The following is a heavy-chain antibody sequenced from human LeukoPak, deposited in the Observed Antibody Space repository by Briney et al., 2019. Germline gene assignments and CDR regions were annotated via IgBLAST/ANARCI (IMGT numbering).Heavy chain of an antibody. V-gene: IGHV3-72*01. D-gene: IGHD1-26*01. CDR3: ARPPYAGSYSIDY. J-gene: IGHJ4*02. CDR2: SRNKAQSFTI. Sequence: GGSLRLSCAVSGLIFSDHYIDWVRQAPGKGLEWVGRSRNKAQSFTIHYAASVKGRFTISRDDSKNSLYLQMASLKTEDTAVYYCARPPYAGSYSIDYWGQGTLVTVSS. CDR1: GLIFSDHY.